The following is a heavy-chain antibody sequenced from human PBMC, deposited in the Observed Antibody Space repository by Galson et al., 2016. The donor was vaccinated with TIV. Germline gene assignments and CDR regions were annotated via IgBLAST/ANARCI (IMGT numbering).Heavy chain of an antibody. CDR2: IVPLFRTT. V-gene: IGHV1-69*13. Sequence: SVKVSCKASGGSFSTHTFNWVRQAPGQGLEWMGGIVPLFRTTNYAQKFQGRVTFTADESSSTAYMEVSRLTSDGTAVYCCAKDRNTALDTYYYYYGMDVWGQGTTVTVSS. J-gene: IGHJ6*02. D-gene: IGHD5-18*01. CDR3: AKDRNTALDTYYYYYGMDV. CDR1: GGSFSTHT.